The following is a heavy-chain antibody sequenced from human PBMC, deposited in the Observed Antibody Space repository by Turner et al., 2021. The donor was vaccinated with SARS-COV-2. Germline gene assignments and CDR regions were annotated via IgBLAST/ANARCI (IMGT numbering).Heavy chain of an antibody. J-gene: IGHJ6*02. CDR2: IYYSEST. V-gene: IGHV4-39*01. D-gene: IGHD6-13*01. CDR1: GGSISSSSYH. Sequence: QLQLQESGPGLAKPSETRSLTCTVSGGSISSSSYHWGWIRQPPGTGLEWIGSIYYSESTYYNPSLKSRVTISVDTSKNQFSLKLSSVTAADTAVYYCATSTVAGTELNYYGMDVWGQGTTVTVSS. CDR3: ATSTVAGTELNYYGMDV.